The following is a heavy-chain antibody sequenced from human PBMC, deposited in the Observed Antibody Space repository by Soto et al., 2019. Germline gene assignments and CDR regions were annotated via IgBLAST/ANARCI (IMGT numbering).Heavy chain of an antibody. CDR1: GYTFTSYY. Sequence: QVQLVQSGAEVKKPGASVKVSCKASGYTFTSYYMHWVRQAPGQGLEWMVIINPSGGSTSYAQKFQGRVTMTSDTSTSTVYMELRSLRSEDTAVYYCARADDFWSGYYTTAGFDYWGQGTLVTVSS. CDR2: INPSGGST. V-gene: IGHV1-46*03. CDR3: ARADDFWSGYYTTAGFDY. J-gene: IGHJ4*02. D-gene: IGHD3-3*01.